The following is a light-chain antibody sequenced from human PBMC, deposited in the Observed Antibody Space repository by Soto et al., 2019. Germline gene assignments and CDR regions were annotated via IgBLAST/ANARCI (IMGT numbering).Light chain of an antibody. CDR2: DAS. CDR1: QSISSW. V-gene: IGKV1-5*01. J-gene: IGKJ2*01. CDR3: QQYNNYSPT. Sequence: DIPMPQSPSTLSASVGDRVTITCRASQSISSWLAWYQQKSGKAPKLLIYDASSLESGVPSRFSGSGSGTKFPLTISSLQPDDFATYYCQQYNNYSPTFGQGTKLEIK.